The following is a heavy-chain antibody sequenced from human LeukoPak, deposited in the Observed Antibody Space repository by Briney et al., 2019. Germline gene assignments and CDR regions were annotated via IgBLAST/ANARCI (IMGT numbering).Heavy chain of an antibody. Sequence: SETLSLTCTVSGGSISSYYWSWIRQPPGKGLEWIGYIYYSGSTNYNPSLKSRVTISVDTSKNQFSLRLTSVTAADTAVYYCARDGRYFDMDVWGKGTTVTISS. V-gene: IGHV4-59*08. D-gene: IGHD3-9*01. CDR2: IYYSGST. CDR3: ARDGRYFDMDV. CDR1: GGSISSYY. J-gene: IGHJ6*03.